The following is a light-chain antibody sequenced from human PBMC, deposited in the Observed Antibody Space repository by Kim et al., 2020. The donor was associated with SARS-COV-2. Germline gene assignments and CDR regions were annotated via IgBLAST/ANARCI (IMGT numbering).Light chain of an antibody. CDR3: QVWDSSTVV. CDR1: KTGSSI. CDR2: RDT. J-gene: IGLJ2*01. V-gene: IGLV3-9*01. Sequence: SYELTQPLSVSVALGQTARITCGGSKTGSSIAHWYQQKPGQAPVVVIYRDTNRPSGIPDRFSGSYSGNTATLTISRAQAGDEADYFCQVWDSSTVVFGGGTQLTVL.